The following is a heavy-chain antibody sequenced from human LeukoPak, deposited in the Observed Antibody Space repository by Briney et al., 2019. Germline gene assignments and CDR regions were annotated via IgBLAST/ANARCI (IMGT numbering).Heavy chain of an antibody. Sequence: GGSLRLSCAASGFTFSSYWMSWVRQAPGKGLEWVANIKQDGSEKYYVDSVKGRFTISRDNAKNSLYLQMNSLRAEDTAVYYCAREWGSYSYGLDYWGQGALVTVSS. J-gene: IGHJ4*02. D-gene: IGHD5-18*01. CDR2: IKQDGSEK. CDR3: AREWGSYSYGLDY. V-gene: IGHV3-7*03. CDR1: GFTFSSYW.